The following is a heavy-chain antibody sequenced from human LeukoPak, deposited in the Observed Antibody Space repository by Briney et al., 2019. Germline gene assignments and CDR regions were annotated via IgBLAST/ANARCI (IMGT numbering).Heavy chain of an antibody. J-gene: IGHJ5*02. D-gene: IGHD6-13*01. V-gene: IGHV1-18*01. CDR2: ISAYNGNT. CDR1: GYTFTSYG. Sequence: GASVKVSCKASGYTFTSYGISWVRQAPGQGLEWMGWISAYNGNTNYAQKLRGRVTMTTDTSTSTAYMELRSLRSDDTAVYYCARNRRVYSSSLGGEFDPWGQGTLVTVSS. CDR3: ARNRRVYSSSLGGEFDP.